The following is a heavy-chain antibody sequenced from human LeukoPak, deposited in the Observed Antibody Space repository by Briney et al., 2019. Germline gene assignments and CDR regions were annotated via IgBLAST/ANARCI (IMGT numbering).Heavy chain of an antibody. CDR1: GFTVGSNT. CDR3: ARGGSYFDISGYYFY. CDR2: IYSGGST. J-gene: IGHJ4*02. Sequence: PGGSLRLSCAASGFTVGSNTMSWVRQAPGQGLEWVSIIYSGGSTSYADSVKGRFTISRDNSKSTLYLQMNSLRTEDTAVYYCARGGSYFDISGYYFYWGQGTLVTVSS. D-gene: IGHD3-22*01. V-gene: IGHV3-66*01.